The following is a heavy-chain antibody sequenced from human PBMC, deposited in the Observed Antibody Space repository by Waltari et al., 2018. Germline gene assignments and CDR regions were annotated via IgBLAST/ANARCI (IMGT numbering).Heavy chain of an antibody. CDR3: ARGGRYSSSWSPSPFDY. Sequence: QVQLQESGPGLVKPSETLSLTCTVSGGSISSYYWGWIRQPPGKGLEWIGSIYYSGSTYYNPSLKSRVTISVDTSKNQFSLKLSSVTAADTAVYYCARGGRYSSSWSPSPFDYWGQGTLVTVSS. V-gene: IGHV4-39*07. J-gene: IGHJ4*02. D-gene: IGHD6-13*01. CDR2: IYYSGST. CDR1: GGSISSYY.